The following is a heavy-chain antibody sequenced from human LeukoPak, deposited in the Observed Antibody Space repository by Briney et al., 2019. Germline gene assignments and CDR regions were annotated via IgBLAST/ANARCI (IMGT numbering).Heavy chain of an antibody. D-gene: IGHD3-10*01. CDR2: ISSSGSTI. V-gene: IGHV3-48*03. Sequence: KRLDWVSYISSSGSTIYYADSVKGRFTISRDNAKNSLYLQMNSLRAEDTAVYYCAREAFTMVRGVEVYGMDVLGKGTTVTVSS. CDR3: AREAFTMVRGVEVYGMDV. J-gene: IGHJ6*04.